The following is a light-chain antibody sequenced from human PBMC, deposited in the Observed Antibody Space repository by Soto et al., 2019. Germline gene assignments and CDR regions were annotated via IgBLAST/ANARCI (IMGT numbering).Light chain of an antibody. V-gene: IGKV1-33*01. J-gene: IGKJ2*01. CDR2: EAS. CDR1: QDISNY. CDR3: QQYDSPPYT. Sequence: DIPMTQSPSFLSASVGDRVTITCQASQDISNYLNWFQQKPGKAPKLLISEASHLQTGVPSRFSGSESGADFTLTISSLQPEDIATYYCQQYDSPPYTFGQGTKLEI.